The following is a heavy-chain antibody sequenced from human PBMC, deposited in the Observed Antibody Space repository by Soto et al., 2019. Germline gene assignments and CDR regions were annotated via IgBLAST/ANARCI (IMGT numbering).Heavy chain of an antibody. J-gene: IGHJ4*02. Sequence: QVQLQESGPGLVKPSQTLSLTCTVSGGSISSGDYYWSWIRQPPGKGLEWIGYIYYSGSTYYNPSLKSRVTISVDTSKNQFSLKLSSVTAADTVVYYCARDSPYCSGGSCYIDYWGQGTLVTVSS. CDR3: ARDSPYCSGGSCYIDY. V-gene: IGHV4-30-4*01. CDR1: GGSISSGDYY. D-gene: IGHD2-15*01. CDR2: IYYSGST.